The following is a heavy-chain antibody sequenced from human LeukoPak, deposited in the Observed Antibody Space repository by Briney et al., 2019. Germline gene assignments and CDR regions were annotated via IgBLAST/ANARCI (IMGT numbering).Heavy chain of an antibody. D-gene: IGHD6-19*01. J-gene: IGHJ4*02. CDR1: GYSISSGYY. V-gene: IGHV4-38-2*01. CDR2: IYHSGST. Sequence: KPSETLSLTCAVSGYSISSGYYWGWIRQPPGMGLEWIGSIYHSGSTYYNPSLKSRVTISVDTSKNQFSLKLSSVTAADTAVYYCARGSIAVAGIDYWGQGTLVTVSS. CDR3: ARGSIAVAGIDY.